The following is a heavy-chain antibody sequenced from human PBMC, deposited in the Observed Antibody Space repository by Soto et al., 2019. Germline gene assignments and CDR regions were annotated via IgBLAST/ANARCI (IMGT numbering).Heavy chain of an antibody. V-gene: IGHV3-33*01. J-gene: IGHJ6*02. D-gene: IGHD4-17*01. CDR1: GFTFSSYG. CDR2: IWYDGSNK. Sequence: GGSLRLSRAASGFTFSSYGMHWVRQAPGKGLEWVAVIWYDGSNKYYADSVKGRFTISRDNSKNTLYLQMNSLRAEDTAVYYCARDTVTSPYYYGMDVWGQGTTVTVSS. CDR3: ARDTVTSPYYYGMDV.